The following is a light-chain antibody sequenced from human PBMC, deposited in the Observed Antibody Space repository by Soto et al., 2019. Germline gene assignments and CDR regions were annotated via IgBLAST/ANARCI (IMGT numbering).Light chain of an antibody. Sequence: DIQVTQSPSSVSASVGDRVTITCRASQDIAAYLAWYQHKPGRAPELLIHAASSLQSGVPSRFSGSGSGTDFTLTINSLQPEDFATYYCQQLRTFGQGTKVDIK. CDR3: QQLRT. CDR1: QDIAAY. J-gene: IGKJ1*01. V-gene: IGKV1D-12*01. CDR2: AAS.